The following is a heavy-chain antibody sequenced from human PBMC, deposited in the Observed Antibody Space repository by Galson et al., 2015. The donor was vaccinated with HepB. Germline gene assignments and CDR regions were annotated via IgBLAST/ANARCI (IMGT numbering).Heavy chain of an antibody. CDR1: GFTFSSYG. CDR3: AREPYCSSTSCSFDY. V-gene: IGHV3-33*01. CDR2: IWYDGSNK. D-gene: IGHD2-2*01. Sequence: SLRLSCAASGFTFSSYGMHWVRQAPGKGLEWVAVIWYDGSNKYYADSVKGRFTISRDNSKNTLYLQMNSLRAEDTAVYYCAREPYCSSTSCSFDYWGQGTLVTVST. J-gene: IGHJ4*02.